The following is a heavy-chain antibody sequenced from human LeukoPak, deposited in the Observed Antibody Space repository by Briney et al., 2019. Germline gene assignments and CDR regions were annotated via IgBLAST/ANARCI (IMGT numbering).Heavy chain of an antibody. Sequence: ASVKVSCKASGYTFTGYYMHWVRQAPGQGLEWMGWINPNSGGTNYAQKFQGRVTMTRDTSISTAYMELSSLRSEDTAVYYCAIRPSEGSSWGENWFDPWGQGTLVTVSS. CDR3: AIRPSEGSSWGENWFDP. CDR2: INPNSGGT. D-gene: IGHD6-13*01. J-gene: IGHJ5*02. CDR1: GYTFTGYY. V-gene: IGHV1-2*02.